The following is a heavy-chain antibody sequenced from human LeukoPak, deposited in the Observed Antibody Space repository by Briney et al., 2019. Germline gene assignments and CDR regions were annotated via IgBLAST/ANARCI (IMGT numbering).Heavy chain of an antibody. D-gene: IGHD2-2*01. CDR3: ARRKSRNCSSTSCTSPYYFDY. Sequence: SETLSLTSAVYGGSFSGYYWSWIRQPPGKGLEWIGEINHSGSTNYNPSLKSRVTISVDTSKNQFSLKLSSVTAADTAVYYCARRKSRNCSSTSCTSPYYFDYWGQGTLVTVSS. CDR1: GGSFSGYY. CDR2: INHSGST. V-gene: IGHV4-34*01. J-gene: IGHJ4*02.